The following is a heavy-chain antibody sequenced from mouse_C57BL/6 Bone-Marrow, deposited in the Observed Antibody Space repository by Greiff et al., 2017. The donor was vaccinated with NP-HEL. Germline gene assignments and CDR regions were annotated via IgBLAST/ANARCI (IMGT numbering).Heavy chain of an antibody. Sequence: EVKLQESGPVLVKPGASVKMSCKASGYTFTDYYMNWVKQSHGKSLEWIGVINPYNGGTSYNQKFKGKATLTVDKSSSTAYMELNSLTSEDSAVYYCARPYHYYGSSHFDYWGQGTTLTVSS. D-gene: IGHD1-1*01. J-gene: IGHJ2*01. CDR1: GYTFTDYY. V-gene: IGHV1-19*01. CDR2: INPYNGGT. CDR3: ARPYHYYGSSHFDY.